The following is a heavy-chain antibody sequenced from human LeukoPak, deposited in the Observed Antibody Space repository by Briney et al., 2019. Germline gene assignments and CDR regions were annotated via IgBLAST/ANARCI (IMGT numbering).Heavy chain of an antibody. D-gene: IGHD5-12*01. Sequence: SETLSLTCAVYGGSFSGYYWSWIRQPPGKGLEWIGEINHSGSTNYNPSLKSRVTISVDTSKNQFSLKLSSVTAADTAVYYCARRNDSYNYGRGYYFDYRGQGTLVTVSS. J-gene: IGHJ4*02. V-gene: IGHV4-34*01. CDR1: GGSFSGYY. CDR3: ARRNDSYNYGRGYYFDY. CDR2: INHSGST.